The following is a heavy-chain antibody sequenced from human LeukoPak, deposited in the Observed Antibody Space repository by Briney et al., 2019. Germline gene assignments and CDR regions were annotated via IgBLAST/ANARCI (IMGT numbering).Heavy chain of an antibody. J-gene: IGHJ4*02. Sequence: GGSLRLSCAASGFTFSRYSMNWVRQAPGKGLEWVSSMSVSSGLIYYADSVKGRFTVFRDNAKNSLYLQMNSLRADDTAVYYCAREFEGSASGAGYWGRGTLVTVSS. CDR2: MSVSSGLI. V-gene: IGHV3-21*01. D-gene: IGHD3-16*01. CDR3: AREFEGSASGAGY. CDR1: GFTFSRYS.